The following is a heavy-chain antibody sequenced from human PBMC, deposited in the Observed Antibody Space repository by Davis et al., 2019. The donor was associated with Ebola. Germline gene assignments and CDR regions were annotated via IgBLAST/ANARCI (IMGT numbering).Heavy chain of an antibody. CDR3: ARYRARGYNYFDP. V-gene: IGHV3-11*03. D-gene: IGHD1-26*01. Sequence: GESLKISCVASGFNFGDYYMSWIRQAPGKGLEWVAFIIPSNDYADYADSVKGRFTISRDNAKNSLYLQMNSLRAEDTAIYFCARYRARGYNYFDPWGQGTLVTVSS. J-gene: IGHJ5*02. CDR2: IIPSNDYA. CDR1: GFNFGDYY.